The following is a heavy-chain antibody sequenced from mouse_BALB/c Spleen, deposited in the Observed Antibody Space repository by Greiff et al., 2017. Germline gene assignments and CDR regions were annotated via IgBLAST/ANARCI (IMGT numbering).Heavy chain of an antibody. Sequence: EVMLVESGGGLVQPGGSLRLSCATSGFTFTDYYMSWVRQPPGKALEWLGFIRNKANGYTTEYSASVKGRFTISRDNSQSILYLQMNTLRAEDSATYYCAREGYRYDLDYWGQGTTLTVSS. D-gene: IGHD2-14*01. V-gene: IGHV7-3*02. CDR1: GFTFTDYY. CDR2: IRNKANGYTT. J-gene: IGHJ2*01. CDR3: AREGYRYDLDY.